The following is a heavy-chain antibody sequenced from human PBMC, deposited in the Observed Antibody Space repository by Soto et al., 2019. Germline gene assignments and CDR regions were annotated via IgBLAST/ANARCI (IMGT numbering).Heavy chain of an antibody. V-gene: IGHV1-46*01. CDR3: ARDRGRAAAGEYHYYGMDV. J-gene: IGHJ6*02. D-gene: IGHD6-13*01. CDR1: GYTFTSYY. Sequence: QVQLVQSGAEVKKPGASVKVSCKASGYTFTSYYMHWVRQAPGQGLEWMGVINPSGGSTGYAQKFQGRVTMTREPSTSTVYMEMSSLRSEDTAVYYCARDRGRAAAGEYHYYGMDVWGQGTTVTVSS. CDR2: INPSGGST.